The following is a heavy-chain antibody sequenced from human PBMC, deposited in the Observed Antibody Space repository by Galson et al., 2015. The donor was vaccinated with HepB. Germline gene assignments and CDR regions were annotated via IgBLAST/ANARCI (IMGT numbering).Heavy chain of an antibody. Sequence: MSWVRQAPGKGLEWVSAISGSGGSTYYVDSVKGRFTISRDNSKNTLYLQMNSLRAEDTAVYYCAKTKQQLAGIPAEYFQHWGQGTLVTVPS. CDR3: AKTKQQLAGIPAEYFQH. J-gene: IGHJ1*01. V-gene: IGHV3-23*01. D-gene: IGHD6-13*01. CDR2: ISGSGGST.